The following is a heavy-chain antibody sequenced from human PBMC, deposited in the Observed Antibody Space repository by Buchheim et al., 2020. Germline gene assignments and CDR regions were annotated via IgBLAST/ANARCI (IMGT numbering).Heavy chain of an antibody. CDR2: ISGSGGST. V-gene: IGHV3-23*04. Sequence: EVQLVESGGGLVQPGGSLRLSCAASGFTFSSYAMSWVRQAPGKGLEWVSAISGSGGSTYYADSVKGRFTISRDTSKNTLYLQMNSLRAEDTAVYYCAKDGRALRGYDSSGRAFDYWGQGTL. CDR1: GFTFSSYA. J-gene: IGHJ4*02. D-gene: IGHD3-22*01. CDR3: AKDGRALRGYDSSGRAFDY.